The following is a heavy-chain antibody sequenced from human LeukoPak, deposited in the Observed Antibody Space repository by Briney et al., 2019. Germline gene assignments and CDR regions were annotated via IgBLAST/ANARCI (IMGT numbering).Heavy chain of an antibody. Sequence: LRLSCGAPGFTFISEQMPSGCQAPGKGLEWVAVISYDGCNKYYADSVKGRFTISRDNSKNTLYLQMNSLRAEDTAVYYCARGPSGYHNTGGQGTLVTVSS. CDR1: GFTFISEQ. CDR3: ARGPSGYHNT. J-gene: IGHJ4*02. V-gene: IGHV3-30*04. CDR2: ISYDGCNK. D-gene: IGHD5-12*01.